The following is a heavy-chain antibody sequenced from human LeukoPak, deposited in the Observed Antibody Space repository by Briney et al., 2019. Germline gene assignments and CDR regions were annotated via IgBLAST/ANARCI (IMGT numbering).Heavy chain of an antibody. D-gene: IGHD3-9*01. CDR2: INPNSGGT. J-gene: IGHJ4*02. CDR1: GYTFTGYY. Sequence: GASVKVSCKASGYTFTGYYMHWVRQAPGQGLEWMGWINPNSGGTNYEQKFQGRVTMTRDTSTTTAYMEMSRLRSDDTALYYCARSPHILTGENFDYWGQGTLVTVSS. V-gene: IGHV1-2*02. CDR3: ARSPHILTGENFDY.